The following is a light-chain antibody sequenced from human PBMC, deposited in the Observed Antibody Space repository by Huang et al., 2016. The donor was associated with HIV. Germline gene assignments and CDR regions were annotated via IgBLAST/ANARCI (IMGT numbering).Light chain of an antibody. CDR2: KAS. V-gene: IGKV1-5*03. Sequence: DIQMTQSPSTLSASVRDRVTITCRATQSISSWLAWYQQKPGKAPKLLSYKASSLESGVPSRFSGSGSGTEFTLTISSLQPDDSATYYCQQYNSYPYTFGQGTKLEIK. CDR3: QQYNSYPYT. CDR1: QSISSW. J-gene: IGKJ2*01.